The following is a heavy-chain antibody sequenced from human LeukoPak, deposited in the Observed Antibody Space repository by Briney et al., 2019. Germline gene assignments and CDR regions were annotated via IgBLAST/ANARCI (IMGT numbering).Heavy chain of an antibody. CDR1: GGSFSGYY. D-gene: IGHD5-12*01. CDR3: ARLRTRGYSGYDRKYFDY. CDR2: INHSGST. V-gene: IGHV4-34*01. Sequence: PSETLSLTCAVYGGSFSGYYWRWIRQPPGKGLEGIGEINHSGSTNYNPSLKSRVTISVDTSKNQFSLKLSSVSAADTGVYYCARLRTRGYSGYDRKYFDYWGQGTLVTVSS. J-gene: IGHJ4*02.